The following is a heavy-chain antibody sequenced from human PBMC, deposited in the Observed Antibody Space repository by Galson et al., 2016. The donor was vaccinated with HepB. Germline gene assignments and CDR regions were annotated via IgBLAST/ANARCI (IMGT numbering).Heavy chain of an antibody. D-gene: IGHD4-23*01. J-gene: IGHJ5*02. CDR2: INSDGTIS. V-gene: IGHV3-74*01. CDR3: VRDHSVVPTTAYNWFDP. CDR1: GFAFSSHW. Sequence: SLRLSCAASGFAFSSHWMHWVRQDLGKGLVWVSRINSDGTISNYAASVKGRFTISRDNDKNTLYLQMNVVRAEDTAVYFCVRDHSVVPTTAYNWFDPWGRGTLVTVSS.